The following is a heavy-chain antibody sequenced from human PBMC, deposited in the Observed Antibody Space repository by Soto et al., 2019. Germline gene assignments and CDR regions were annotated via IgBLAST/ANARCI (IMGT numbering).Heavy chain of an antibody. J-gene: IGHJ4*02. CDR3: ARHFSDYIDY. Sequence: SETLFLTCTVSGGSISSSSYYWGWIRQPPGKGLEWIGSIYYSGSTYYNPSLKSRVTISVDTSKNQFSLKLSSVTAADTAVYYCARHFSDYIDYWGQGTLVTVSS. CDR1: GGSISSSSYY. V-gene: IGHV4-39*01. CDR2: IYYSGST.